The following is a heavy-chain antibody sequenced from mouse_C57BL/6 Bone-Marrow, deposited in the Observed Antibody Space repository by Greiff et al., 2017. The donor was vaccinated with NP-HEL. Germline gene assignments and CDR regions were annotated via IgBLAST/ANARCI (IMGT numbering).Heavy chain of an antibody. Sequence: VKVVESGPGLVQPSQSLSITCTVSGFSLTSYGVHWVRQSPGKGLEWLGVIWSGGSTDYNAAFISRLSISKDNSKSQVFFKMNSLQADDTAIYYCARNLYYYGSNYFDYWGQGTTLTVSS. D-gene: IGHD1-1*01. V-gene: IGHV2-2*01. CDR3: ARNLYYYGSNYFDY. CDR2: IWSGGST. J-gene: IGHJ2*01. CDR1: GFSLTSYG.